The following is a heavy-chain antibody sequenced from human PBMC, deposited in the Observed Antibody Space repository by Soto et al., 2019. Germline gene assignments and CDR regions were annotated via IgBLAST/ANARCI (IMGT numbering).Heavy chain of an antibody. CDR2: ISYDGSNK. Sequence: GGSLRLSCAASGFTFSSYAMHWVRQAPGKGLEWVAVISYDGSNKYYADSVKGRFTISRDNSKNTLYLQMNSLRAEDTAVYYCARERVYCSGGSCYPNYYYYGMDVWGQGTTVTVSS. CDR3: ARERVYCSGGSCYPNYYYYGMDV. V-gene: IGHV3-30-3*01. CDR1: GFTFSSYA. J-gene: IGHJ6*02. D-gene: IGHD2-15*01.